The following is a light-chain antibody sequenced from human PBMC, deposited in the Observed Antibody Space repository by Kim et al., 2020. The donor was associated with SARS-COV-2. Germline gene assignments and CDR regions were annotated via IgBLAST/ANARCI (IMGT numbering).Light chain of an antibody. CDR1: KLGDKY. J-gene: IGLJ1*01. V-gene: IGLV3-1*01. Sequence: VSPGQTASITCSGDKLGDKYAFWYQQKPGQSPVLVIYQDSKRPSGIPERFSGSNSGNTATLTISGTQAMDEADYYCQAWDSSTSVFGTGTKVTVL. CDR2: QDS. CDR3: QAWDSSTSV.